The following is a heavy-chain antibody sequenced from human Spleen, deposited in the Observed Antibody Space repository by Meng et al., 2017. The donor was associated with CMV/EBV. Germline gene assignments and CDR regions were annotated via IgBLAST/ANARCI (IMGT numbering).Heavy chain of an antibody. V-gene: IGHV5-51*01. CDR2: VYPGDSDT. J-gene: IGHJ6*02. Sequence: GESLKISCKGSGYIFSTYWIVWVRQMPGKGLEWMGVVYPGDSDTRYSPSFQGQVTISADKSIGTAYLQWTSLKASDTAIYYCARGGLYRHSGGLDVWGQGTTVTVSS. CDR1: GYIFSTYW. CDR3: ARGGLYRHSGGLDV. D-gene: IGHD3-10*01.